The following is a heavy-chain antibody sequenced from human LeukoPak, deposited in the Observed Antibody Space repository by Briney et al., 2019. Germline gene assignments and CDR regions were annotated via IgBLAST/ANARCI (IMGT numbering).Heavy chain of an antibody. CDR2: FYARGNT. Sequence: NPSETLSLTCTVSGGSISSSSYYWGWIRQPAGKGLEWIGRFYARGNTNYNPSLKSRVTMSVDTSKNQWSLKLTSVTAADTAVYYCARELITKADAFDIWGQGTMVTVSS. CDR1: GGSISSSSYY. CDR3: ARELITKADAFDI. J-gene: IGHJ3*02. D-gene: IGHD1-20*01. V-gene: IGHV4-61*02.